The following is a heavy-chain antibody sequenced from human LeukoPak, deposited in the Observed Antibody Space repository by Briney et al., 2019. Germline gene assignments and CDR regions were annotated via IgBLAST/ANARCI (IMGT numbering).Heavy chain of an antibody. D-gene: IGHD2-2*01. CDR3: AAVVPAPKGWFDP. CDR2: ISSSGGTT. CDR1: GFIFSNFA. Sequence: PGGSLRLSCAASGFIFSNFAMTWVRQAPGKGLEWVSGISSSGGTTRYADSVKGRFSISRDNAKNSLYLQMNSLRAEDTAVYYCAAVVPAPKGWFDPWGQGTLVTVSS. J-gene: IGHJ5*02. V-gene: IGHV3-23*01.